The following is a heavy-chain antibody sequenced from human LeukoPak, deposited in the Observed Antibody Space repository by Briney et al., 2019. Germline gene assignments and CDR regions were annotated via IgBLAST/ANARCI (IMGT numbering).Heavy chain of an antibody. J-gene: IGHJ2*01. D-gene: IGHD2-2*01. Sequence: GGSLRLSCAASGFTFSSYAMSWVRRAPGKGLEWVSAISGSGGSTYYADSVKGRLTISRDNSKNTLYLQMNSLRAEDTAVYYCARGVVPAAMRYWYFDLWGRGTLVTVS. V-gene: IGHV3-23*01. CDR3: ARGVVPAAMRYWYFDL. CDR2: ISGSGGST. CDR1: GFTFSSYA.